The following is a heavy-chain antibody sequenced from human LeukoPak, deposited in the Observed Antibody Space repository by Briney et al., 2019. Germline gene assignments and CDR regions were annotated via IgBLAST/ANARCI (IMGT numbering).Heavy chain of an antibody. CDR3: VKQGPYTSSWYFEY. D-gene: IGHD6-13*01. J-gene: IGHJ4*02. CDR1: GFTFSNYA. Sequence: GGSLRLSCSASGFTFSNYAMHWVRQAPGKGLDYVSVISSNGDSTYYADSVKGRFSISRDNSKSTLYLQMNSLRAEDTAVYYCVKQGPYTSSWYFEYWGLGTLVTVSS. CDR2: ISSNGDST. V-gene: IGHV3-64D*06.